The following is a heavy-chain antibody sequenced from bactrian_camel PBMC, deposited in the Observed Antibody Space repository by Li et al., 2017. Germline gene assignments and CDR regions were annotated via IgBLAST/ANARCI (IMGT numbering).Heavy chain of an antibody. D-gene: IGHD7*01. J-gene: IGHJ4*01. Sequence: VQLVESGGGSVQAGGSLRLSCAATGRPYSYYCMGWFRQAPGKEREGLAAIDTDGSTVYADSVKGRFAVSRDYAKNTLYLQMNSLKTEDTAVYYCASRGDWWNQFTYWGQGTQVTVS. CDR1: GRPYSYYC. CDR2: IDTDGST. V-gene: IGHV3S1*01. CDR3: ASRGDWWNQFTY.